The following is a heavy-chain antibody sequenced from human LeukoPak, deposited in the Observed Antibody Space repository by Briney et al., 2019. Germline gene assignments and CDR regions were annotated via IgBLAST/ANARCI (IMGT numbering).Heavy chain of an antibody. J-gene: IGHJ5*02. Sequence: PGGSLRLSCAGSGLTFSSYTMNWVRQAPGKGLEWVAWISSSSNIIYYADPVKGRFTISRDNDKNSLYLQMNSLRDEDTAVYYCARGGMVIPGELDPWGQGTLVTVSS. CDR2: ISSSSNII. CDR3: ARGGMVIPGELDP. CDR1: GLTFSSYT. D-gene: IGHD5-18*01. V-gene: IGHV3-48*02.